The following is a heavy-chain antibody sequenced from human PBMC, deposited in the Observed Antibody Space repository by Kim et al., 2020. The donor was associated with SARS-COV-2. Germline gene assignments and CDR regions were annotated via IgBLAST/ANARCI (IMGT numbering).Heavy chain of an antibody. Sequence: GGIIHHPSLKSRVTMSVDTSKNQISLNLIAVTAADTAVYYCARGSGWNEYWGQGNLVTVSS. V-gene: IGHV4-4*07. D-gene: IGHD1-1*01. CDR3: ARGSGWNEY. CDR2: GGI. J-gene: IGHJ4*02.